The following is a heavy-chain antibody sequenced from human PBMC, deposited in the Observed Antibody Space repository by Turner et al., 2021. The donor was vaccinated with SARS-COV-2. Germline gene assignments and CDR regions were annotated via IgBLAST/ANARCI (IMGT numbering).Heavy chain of an antibody. J-gene: IGHJ5*02. Sequence: QVQLVQSGAEVKKPGSSVKVSCKASGGSFSSYAISWVRQAPGQGVEWMGGIIPIFGTANYAQKFQGRVTITADESTCIDYMELSSLRSEDTAVYYCVVGDYPRGFDPWGQGTLVTVSS. D-gene: IGHD4-17*01. V-gene: IGHV1-69*01. CDR2: IIPIFGTA. CDR1: GGSFSSYA. CDR3: VVGDYPRGFDP.